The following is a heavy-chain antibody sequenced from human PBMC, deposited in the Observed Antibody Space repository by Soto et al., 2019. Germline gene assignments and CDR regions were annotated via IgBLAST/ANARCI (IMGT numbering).Heavy chain of an antibody. CDR2: LNPSIGTT. CDR1: GYTLNNFF. Sequence: QVQLVQSGAEVKNPGASVKVSCEASGYTLNNFFIHWVRQAPGQGLEWMGLLNPSIGTTTYAQKFQGRVRRTRETSTQTVDLELSRLRSEDTAVYFCARARGEGANPRNQGGLDVWGQGTTVTVSS. CDR3: ARARGEGANPRNQGGLDV. V-gene: IGHV1-46*02. J-gene: IGHJ6*02. D-gene: IGHD3-10*01.